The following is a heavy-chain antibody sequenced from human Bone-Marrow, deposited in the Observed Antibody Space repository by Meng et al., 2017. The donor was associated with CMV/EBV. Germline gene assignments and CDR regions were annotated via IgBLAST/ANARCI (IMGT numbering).Heavy chain of an antibody. J-gene: IGHJ6*02. CDR1: GGTFSSYA. Sequence: SVKVSCKASGGTFSSYAISWVRQAPGQGLEWMGGIIPIFGTANYAQKFQGRVTITTDESTSTAYMELSSLRSEDTAVYCCARDGSGSYYNKFAQGGSYGMDVWGQGTTVTVSS. CDR2: IIPIFGTA. CDR3: ARDGSGSYYNKFAQGGSYGMDV. D-gene: IGHD3-10*01. V-gene: IGHV1-69*05.